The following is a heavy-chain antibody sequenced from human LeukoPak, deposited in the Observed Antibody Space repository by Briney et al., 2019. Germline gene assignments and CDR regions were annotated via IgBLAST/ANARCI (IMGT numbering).Heavy chain of an antibody. Sequence: SETLSLTCTVSGGSITSRSFYWGWIRQPPGKGLDWIGSIYYTGSTDYNPSLWSRVTISVDTSENQFSLKLSSVTAADTVVYYCARSVAVAGWYNNYYFDSWGQGTLVTVSS. CDR2: IYYTGST. CDR3: ARSVAVAGWYNNYYFDS. D-gene: IGHD6-19*01. J-gene: IGHJ4*02. V-gene: IGHV4-39*07. CDR1: GGSITSRSFY.